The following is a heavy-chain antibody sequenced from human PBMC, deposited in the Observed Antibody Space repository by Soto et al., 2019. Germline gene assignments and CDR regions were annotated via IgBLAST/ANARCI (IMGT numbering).Heavy chain of an antibody. V-gene: IGHV4-31*03. D-gene: IGHD2-2*01. CDR2: IYASGST. CDR1: GASINSGDYY. CDR3: ARGACTTTSCDGAFYYYYMDV. J-gene: IGHJ6*03. Sequence: SETLSLTCTVSGASINSGDYYWNWIRQHPGKGLEWIGYIYASGSTHNNTSLKSRVSMSIDTSKNQFSLNLSPVTVADTAVYYCARGACTTTSCDGAFYYYYMDVWGKGTTVTVSS.